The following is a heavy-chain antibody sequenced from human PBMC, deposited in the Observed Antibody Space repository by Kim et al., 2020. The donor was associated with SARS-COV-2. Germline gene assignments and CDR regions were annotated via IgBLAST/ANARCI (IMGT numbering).Heavy chain of an antibody. CDR3: ASYGTYGSGSLPQGNDAFDI. J-gene: IGHJ3*02. V-gene: IGHV4-4*02. CDR1: GGSISSSNW. CDR2: IYHSGST. Sequence: SETLSLTCAVSGGSISSSNWWSWVRQPPGKGLEWIGEIYHSGSTNYNPSLKSRVTISVDKSKNQFSLKLSSVTAADTAVYYCASYGTYGSGSLPQGNDAFDIWGQGTMVTVSS. D-gene: IGHD3-10*01.